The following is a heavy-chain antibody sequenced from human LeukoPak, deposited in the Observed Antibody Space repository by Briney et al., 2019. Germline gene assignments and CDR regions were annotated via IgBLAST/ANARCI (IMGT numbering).Heavy chain of an antibody. J-gene: IGHJ6*03. V-gene: IGHV1-18*01. CDR1: GYTFTNYG. Sequence: ASVKVSCKASGYTFTNYGISWIRQAPGQGLEWMGWISAYHGSTNYAQKLLGRVTMTRDTSTNTAYMDLTSLSSDDTAVYYCARAVTIFVNHASGSGAYHYYMDVWGKGTTVTISS. D-gene: IGHD3-10*01. CDR2: ISAYHGST. CDR3: ARAVTIFVNHASGSGAYHYYMDV.